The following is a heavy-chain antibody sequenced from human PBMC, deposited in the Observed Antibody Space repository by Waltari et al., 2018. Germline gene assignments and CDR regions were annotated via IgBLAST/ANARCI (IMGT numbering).Heavy chain of an antibody. J-gene: IGHJ3*01. Sequence: EVQLVESGGGLVQPGGSLRVSCTASGFTFSSYWMHWVRQVPGKGLVWVSRIKSDGSGTSYADSAKGRFNISRDNAKNTLFLQMNSLRGEDTAVYYCASGNSHAFDLWGQGTMVTVSS. V-gene: IGHV3-74*01. CDR3: ASGNSHAFDL. CDR1: GFTFSSYW. D-gene: IGHD1-7*01. CDR2: IKSDGSGT.